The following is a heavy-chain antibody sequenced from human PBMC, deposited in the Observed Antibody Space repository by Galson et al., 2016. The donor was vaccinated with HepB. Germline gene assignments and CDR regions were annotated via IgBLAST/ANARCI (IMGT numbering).Heavy chain of an antibody. J-gene: IGHJ6*02. Sequence: SLRLSCAVSGFIFSSSSMHWVRQASGKGLEWVCRISSKDNSFDTAYAASVRGRFTIARDDSKNKAYLQMNSLEIEDTAVYYCTSSSRTNYYYGMDVWGQGTTVTVSS. V-gene: IGHV3-73*01. CDR1: GFIFSSSS. CDR2: ISSKDNSFDT. D-gene: IGHD2-2*01. CDR3: TSSSRTNYYYGMDV.